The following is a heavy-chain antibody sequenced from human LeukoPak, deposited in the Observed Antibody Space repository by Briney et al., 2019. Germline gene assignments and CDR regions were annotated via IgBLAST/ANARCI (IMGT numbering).Heavy chain of an antibody. CDR3: ASPSPTGYGGGYWYFDL. V-gene: IGHV4-59*01. J-gene: IGHJ2*01. CDR2: IYYSGST. Sequence: SETLSLTCTVSGGSISSYYWSWIRQPPGKGLEWIGYIYYSGSTNYNPSLKSRVTISVDTSKNQFSLKLSSVTAADTAVYYCASPSPTGYGGGYWYFDLWGRGTLVTVSS. CDR1: GGSISSYY. D-gene: IGHD4-23*01.